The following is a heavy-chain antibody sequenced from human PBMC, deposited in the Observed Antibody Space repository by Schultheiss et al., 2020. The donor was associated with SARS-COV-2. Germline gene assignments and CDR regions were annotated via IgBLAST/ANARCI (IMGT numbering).Heavy chain of an antibody. J-gene: IGHJ4*02. CDR2: INHGGST. CDR1: GDSISSYY. Sequence: SETLSLTCTVSGDSISSYYWSWIRQPPGKGLEWIGEINHGGSTNYNPSLKSRVTISVDTSKNQFSLKLSSVTAADTAVYYCARHGRDGYNFDYWGQGTLVTVSS. V-gene: IGHV4-34*01. CDR3: ARHGRDGYNFDY. D-gene: IGHD5-24*01.